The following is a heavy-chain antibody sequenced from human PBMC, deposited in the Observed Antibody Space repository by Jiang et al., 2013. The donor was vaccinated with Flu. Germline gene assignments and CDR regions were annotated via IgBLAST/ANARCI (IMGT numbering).Heavy chain of an antibody. Sequence: EVKKPGSSVKVSCKASAGTFSRYAISWVRQAPGEGLEWMGGIIPITGTANYAQRFQGRVTITADKSTSTVYMELSSLRSEDTAVYFCVKVHDNGWSYFDYWAQGTLVTVSS. V-gene: IGHV1-69*06. CDR3: VKVHDNGWSYFDY. CDR1: AGTFSRYA. D-gene: IGHD6-19*01. J-gene: IGHJ4*02. CDR2: IIPITGTA.